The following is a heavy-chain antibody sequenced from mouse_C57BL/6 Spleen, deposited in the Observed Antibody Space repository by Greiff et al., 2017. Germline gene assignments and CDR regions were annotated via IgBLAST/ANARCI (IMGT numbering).Heavy chain of an antibody. Sequence: VQLQQSGAELVRPGASVTLSCKASGYTFTDYEMHWVKQTPVHGLEWIGAIDPETGGTAYNQKFKGKAILTADKSSSTAYMELRSLTSEDSAVYYCTRVPFITTVVARDFDYWGQGTTLTVSS. J-gene: IGHJ2*01. V-gene: IGHV1-15*01. CDR1: GYTFTDYE. CDR3: TRVPFITTVVARDFDY. CDR2: IDPETGGT. D-gene: IGHD1-1*01.